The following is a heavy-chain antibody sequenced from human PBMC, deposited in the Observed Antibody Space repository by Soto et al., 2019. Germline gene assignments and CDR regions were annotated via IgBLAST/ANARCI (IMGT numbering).Heavy chain of an antibody. CDR3: ARDLVPAAMDYNDYGMDV. V-gene: IGHV3-53*02. D-gene: IGHD2-2*01. CDR1: GFTVSSNY. CDR2: IYSGGST. J-gene: IGHJ6*02. Sequence: EVQLVETGGGLIQPGGSLRLSCAASGFTVSSNYMSWVRQAPGKGLEWVSVIYSGGSTYYAHSVKDRFTISRDNSKNTLYLQTNSLRAEDTAVYYCARDLVPAAMDYNDYGMDVWGQGTTVTVSS.